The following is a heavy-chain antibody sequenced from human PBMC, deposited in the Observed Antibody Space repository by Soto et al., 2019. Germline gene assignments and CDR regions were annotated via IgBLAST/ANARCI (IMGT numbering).Heavy chain of an antibody. CDR3: ARVLHYGSGSYYNRKNYYYYYGMDV. V-gene: IGHV3-30-3*01. Sequence: PGGSLRLSCAASGFTFSSYAMHWVRQAPGKGLEWVAVISYDGSNKYYADSVKGRFTISRDNSKNTLYLQMNSLRAEDTAVYYCARVLHYGSGSYYNRKNYYYYYGMDVWGQGTTVTVSS. CDR2: ISYDGSNK. J-gene: IGHJ6*02. CDR1: GFTFSSYA. D-gene: IGHD3-10*01.